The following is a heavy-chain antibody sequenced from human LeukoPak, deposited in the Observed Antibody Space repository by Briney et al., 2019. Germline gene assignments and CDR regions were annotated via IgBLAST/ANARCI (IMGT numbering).Heavy chain of an antibody. D-gene: IGHD2-2*01. CDR1: GGSISSYY. J-gene: IGHJ4*02. CDR2: IYYSGST. V-gene: IGHV4-59*08. Sequence: SETLSLTCTVSGGSISSYYWSWIRQPPGKGLEWIGYIYYSGSTNYNPSLKSRVTISVDTSKNQFSLKLSSVTAADTAVYYCARHPTHGLCGSTSCLTMEIDYWGQGTLVTVSS. CDR3: ARHPTHGLCGSTSCLTMEIDY.